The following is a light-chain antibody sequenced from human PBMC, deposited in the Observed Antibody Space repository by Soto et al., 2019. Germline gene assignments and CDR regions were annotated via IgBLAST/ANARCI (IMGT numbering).Light chain of an antibody. Sequence: DIQMTQSPSTLSASVGDRVTITCRASQDIGSWLAWYQQKPGKAPNLLIYAASSLQSGVPSRFSGSGSGTFFTLTISSLQPEDFATYFCLQTDTFPITFGQGTRLEIK. V-gene: IGKV1-12*01. CDR3: LQTDTFPIT. CDR2: AAS. J-gene: IGKJ5*01. CDR1: QDIGSW.